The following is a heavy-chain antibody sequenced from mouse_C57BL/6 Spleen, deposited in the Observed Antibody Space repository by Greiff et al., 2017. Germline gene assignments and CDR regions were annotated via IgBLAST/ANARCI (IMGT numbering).Heavy chain of an antibody. Sequence: VQLQQSGPGLVQPSQSLSITCTVSGFSLTSYGVHWVRQPPGKGLEWLGVIWSGGSTDYNAAFISRLSISKDNSKSQVFFKMNSLQADDTAIYYCAKGDYYGAYWGQGTLVTVSA. CDR3: AKGDYYGAY. D-gene: IGHD1-1*01. CDR1: GFSLTSYG. CDR2: IWSGGST. J-gene: IGHJ3*01. V-gene: IGHV2-4*01.